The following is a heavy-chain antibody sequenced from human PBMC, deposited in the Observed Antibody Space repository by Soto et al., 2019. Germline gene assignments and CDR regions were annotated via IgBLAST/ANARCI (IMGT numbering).Heavy chain of an antibody. CDR2: ISSSSSYI. J-gene: IGHJ4*02. D-gene: IGHD4-17*01. CDR1: GFTFSSYS. V-gene: IGHV3-21*01. Sequence: GGSLRLSCAASGFTFSSYSMNWVRQAPGKGLEWVSSISSSSSYIYYADSVKGRLTISRDNAKNSLYLQMNSLRAEDTAVYYCARHYGGNSGFDYWGQGTLVTVSS. CDR3: ARHYGGNSGFDY.